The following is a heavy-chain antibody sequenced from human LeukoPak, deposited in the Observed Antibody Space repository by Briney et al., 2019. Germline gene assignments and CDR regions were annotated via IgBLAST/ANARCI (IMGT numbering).Heavy chain of an antibody. D-gene: IGHD2-21*02. CDR3: AKDIVVVTAILSDY. V-gene: IGHV3-23*01. CDR1: GFTFSSYA. J-gene: IGHJ4*02. Sequence: PAGGSLRLSCAASGFTFSSYAMSWVRQAPGKGLEWVSAISGSGGSTYYADSVKGRFTISRDNSKNTLYLQMNSLRAEDTAVYYCAKDIVVVTAILSDYWGQGTLVTVSS. CDR2: ISGSGGST.